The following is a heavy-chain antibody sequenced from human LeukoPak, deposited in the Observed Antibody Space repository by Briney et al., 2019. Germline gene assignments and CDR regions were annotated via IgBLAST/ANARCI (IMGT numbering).Heavy chain of an antibody. Sequence: GGSLRLSCAASGFTFSGSWMHWVRQAPGKGLVWVSRIKGDGIETNYADSVKGRFTISRDNAKNSLYLQMNSLRAEDTAVYYCARDVTMIVVSSGIAFDIWGQGTMVTVSS. CDR2: IKGDGIET. CDR1: GFTFSGSW. J-gene: IGHJ3*02. CDR3: ARDVTMIVVSSGIAFDI. D-gene: IGHD3-22*01. V-gene: IGHV3-74*01.